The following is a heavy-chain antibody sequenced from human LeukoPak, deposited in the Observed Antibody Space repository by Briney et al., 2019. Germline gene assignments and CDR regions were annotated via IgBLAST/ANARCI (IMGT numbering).Heavy chain of an antibody. Sequence: ASVKVSCKASGYTFTSYGISWVRQAPGQGLEWMGWISAYNGNTNYAQKFQGRVTITADESTSTAYMELSSLRSEDTAVYCCARDGGFGIVSFDPWGQGTLVTVSS. D-gene: IGHD1-26*01. CDR3: ARDGGFGIVSFDP. CDR2: ISAYNGNT. J-gene: IGHJ5*02. V-gene: IGHV1-18*01. CDR1: GYTFTSYG.